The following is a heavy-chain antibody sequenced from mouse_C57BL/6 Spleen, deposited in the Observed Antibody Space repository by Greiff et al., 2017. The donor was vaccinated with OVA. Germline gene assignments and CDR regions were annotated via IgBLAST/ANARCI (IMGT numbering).Heavy chain of an antibody. CDR3: ARVYSNYLYYAMDY. J-gene: IGHJ4*01. CDR2: ISYDGSN. Sequence: EVKLQESGPGLVKPSQSLSLTCSVTGYSITSGYYWNWIRQFPGNKLEWMGYISYDGSNNYNPSLKNRISITRDTSKNQFFLKLNSVTTEDTATYYCARVYSNYLYYAMDYWGQGTSVTVSS. V-gene: IGHV3-6*01. D-gene: IGHD2-5*01. CDR1: GYSITSGYY.